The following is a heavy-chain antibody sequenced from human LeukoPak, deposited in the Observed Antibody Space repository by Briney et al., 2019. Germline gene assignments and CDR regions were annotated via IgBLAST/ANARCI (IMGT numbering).Heavy chain of an antibody. V-gene: IGHV3-11*05. CDR1: EFIFSDFC. CDR2: ISETGTDT. CDR3: ARDLGDLLRAFDY. Sequence: GGFLRLSCVVSEFIFSDFCMSWIRQAPGKGLEWVSYISETGTDTRYADSVKGRFTISRDNAKNSLYLQMNSLRAEDTAVYYCARDLGDLLRAFDYWGQGTLVTVSS. D-gene: IGHD1-26*01. J-gene: IGHJ4*02.